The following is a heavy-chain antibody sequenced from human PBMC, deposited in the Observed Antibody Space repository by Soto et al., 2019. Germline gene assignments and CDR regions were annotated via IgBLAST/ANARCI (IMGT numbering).Heavy chain of an antibody. CDR2: ISYDGSNK. Sequence: GGSLRLSCAASGFTFSSYAMHWVRQAPGKGLEWVAVISYDGSNKYYADSVKGRFTISRDNSKNTLYLQMNSLRAEDTAVYYCARDGITMVREGAFDIWGQGTMVTVSS. CDR1: GFTFSSYA. D-gene: IGHD3-10*01. V-gene: IGHV3-30-3*01. J-gene: IGHJ3*02. CDR3: ARDGITMVREGAFDI.